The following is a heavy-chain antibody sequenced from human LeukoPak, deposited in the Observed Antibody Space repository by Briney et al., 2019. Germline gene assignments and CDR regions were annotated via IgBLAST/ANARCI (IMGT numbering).Heavy chain of an antibody. Sequence: SGGSLRLSCAATEFSVSSNYMSWVRQAPGKGLEWVSVIYSGGNTYYTDSVKGRFTISRDSSKSTLFLQMNNLRVEDTAVYYCAAHDWFDPWGQGAQVTVSS. CDR2: IYSGGNT. J-gene: IGHJ5*02. V-gene: IGHV3-66*01. CDR3: AAHDWFDP. CDR1: EFSVSSNY.